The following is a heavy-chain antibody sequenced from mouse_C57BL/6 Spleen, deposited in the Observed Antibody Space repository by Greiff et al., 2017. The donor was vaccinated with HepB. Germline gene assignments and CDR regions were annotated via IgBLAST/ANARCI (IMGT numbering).Heavy chain of an antibody. D-gene: IGHD1-1*01. V-gene: IGHV1-47*01. CDR3: AMKGLSGSSYEAMDY. Sequence: QVQLQQSGAELVKPGASVKMSCKASGYTFTTYPIEWMKQNHGKSLEWIGNFHPYNDDTKYNEKFKGKATLTVEKSSSTVYLELSRLTSDDSAVYYCAMKGLSGSSYEAMDYWGQGTSVTVSS. J-gene: IGHJ4*01. CDR2: FHPYNDDT. CDR1: GYTFTTYP.